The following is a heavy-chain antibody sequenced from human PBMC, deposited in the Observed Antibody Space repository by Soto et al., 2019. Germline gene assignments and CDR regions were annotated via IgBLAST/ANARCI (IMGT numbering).Heavy chain of an antibody. CDR2: ISSSSSYI. CDR3: ARARVGATFPYYFDY. V-gene: IGHV3-21*01. D-gene: IGHD1-26*01. Sequence: PGGSLRLSCAASGFTFSSYSMNWVRQAPGKGLEWVSSISSSSSYIYYADSVKGRFTISRDNAKNSLYLQMNSLRAEDTAVYYCARARVGATFPYYFDYWGQGTLVTVS. CDR1: GFTFSSYS. J-gene: IGHJ4*02.